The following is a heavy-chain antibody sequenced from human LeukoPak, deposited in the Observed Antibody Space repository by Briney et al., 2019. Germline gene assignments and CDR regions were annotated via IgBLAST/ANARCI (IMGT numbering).Heavy chain of an antibody. V-gene: IGHV1-69*01. CDR3: ARGLSLDYYGSGSYYNGWYYYYGMDV. Sequence: SVKVSCKASGGTFSSYAISWVRQAPGQGLEWMGGIIPIFGTANYAQKFQGGVTITADESTSTAYMELSSLRSEDTAVYYCARGLSLDYYGSGSYYNGWYYYYGMDVWGQGTTVTVSS. CDR1: GGTFSSYA. J-gene: IGHJ6*02. D-gene: IGHD3-10*01. CDR2: IIPIFGTA.